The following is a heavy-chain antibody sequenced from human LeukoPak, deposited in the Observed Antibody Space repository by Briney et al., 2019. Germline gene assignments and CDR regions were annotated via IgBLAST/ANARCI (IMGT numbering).Heavy chain of an antibody. V-gene: IGHV3-11*01. CDR3: ARAPTYSSSWYWKTASFDY. CDR1: GFTFSDYY. D-gene: IGHD6-13*01. CDR2: ISSSGSTI. J-gene: IGHJ4*02. Sequence: GGSLRLSCAASGFTFSDYYMSWIRQAPGKGLEWVSYISSSGSTIYYADSVKGRFTISRDNAKNSLYLQMNSLRAEDTAVNYCARAPTYSSSWYWKTASFDYWGQGTLVTVSS.